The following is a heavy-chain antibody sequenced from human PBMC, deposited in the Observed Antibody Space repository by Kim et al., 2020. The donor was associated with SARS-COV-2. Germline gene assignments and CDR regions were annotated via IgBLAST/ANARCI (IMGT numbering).Heavy chain of an antibody. D-gene: IGHD3-16*01. J-gene: IGHJ1*01. CDR3: GRYGRSYGAVH. V-gene: IGHV3-64D*06. CDR1: GFTFSDYA. Sequence: GGSLRLSCSASGFTFSDYAMHWVRRTPGKGLQYVSATTRDGGGPFYADSVKDRFTIFRDNSKNTLFLQMSSLRIEDTAMYYCGRYGRSYGAVHWGWGTRVSLL. CDR2: TTRDGGGP.